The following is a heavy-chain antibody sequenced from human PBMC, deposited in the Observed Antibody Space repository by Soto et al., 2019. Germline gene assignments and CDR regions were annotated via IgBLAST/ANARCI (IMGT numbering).Heavy chain of an antibody. V-gene: IGHV1-18*01. CDR1: GDAFTTYG. CDR2: ISAHNGNT. CDR3: ARGRYGEY. J-gene: IGHJ4*02. Sequence: QVHLVQSGAEVKKPGASVKVSCKGSGDAFTTYGITWVRQAPGQGLEWMGWISAHNGNTNYAQKLQGRVTVTRDTSPSPAYMELRSLRSDDTAVYYGARGRYGEYWGPGARVTVSS. D-gene: IGHD3-10*01.